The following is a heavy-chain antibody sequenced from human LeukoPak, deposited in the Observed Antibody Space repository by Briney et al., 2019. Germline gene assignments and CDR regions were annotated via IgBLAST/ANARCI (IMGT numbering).Heavy chain of an antibody. Sequence: SVKVSCKASEGTFSSYAISWVRQAPGQGLEWMGRIIPILGIANYAQKFQGRVTITADKSTSTAYMELSSLRSEDTAVYYCARDQVDRYLDYWGQGTLVTVSS. CDR2: IIPILGIA. J-gene: IGHJ4*02. D-gene: IGHD3-9*01. V-gene: IGHV1-69*04. CDR1: EGTFSSYA. CDR3: ARDQVDRYLDY.